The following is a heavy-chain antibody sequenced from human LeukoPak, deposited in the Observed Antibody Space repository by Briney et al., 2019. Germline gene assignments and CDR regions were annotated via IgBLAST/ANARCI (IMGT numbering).Heavy chain of an antibody. D-gene: IGHD6-19*01. V-gene: IGHV3-23*01. Sequence: PGGSLRLSCAASGFTFSNYAMNWVRLAPGKGLEWVSVIGSGGGTTYYSDSVKGRFIISRDNSKNMLYLQMNSLRVDDTALYYCAKAGIAVPATPEYCGQGTQVTVSS. J-gene: IGHJ4*02. CDR2: IGSGGGTT. CDR1: GFTFSNYA. CDR3: AKAGIAVPATPEY.